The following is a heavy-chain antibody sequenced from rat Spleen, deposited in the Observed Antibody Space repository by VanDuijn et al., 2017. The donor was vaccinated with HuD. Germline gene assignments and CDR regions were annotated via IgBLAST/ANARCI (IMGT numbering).Heavy chain of an antibody. Sequence: QVQLKESGPGLVQPSQTLSLTCTVSGFSLISNSIHWIRQPPGKGLEWMGGVWADGSTDYNSSLKSRLSISRDTSKSQVFLKMDSLQAEDTATYYCASKIYYYSGVDYWGQGTLVTVSS. D-gene: IGHD1-1*01. CDR3: ASKIYYYSGVDY. J-gene: IGHJ3*01. CDR2: VWADGST. V-gene: IGHV2-1*01. CDR1: GFSLISNS.